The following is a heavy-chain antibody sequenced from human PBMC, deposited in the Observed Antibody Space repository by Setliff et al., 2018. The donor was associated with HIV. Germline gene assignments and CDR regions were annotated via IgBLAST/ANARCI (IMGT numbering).Heavy chain of an antibody. Sequence: GGSLRLSCVTSGFTFTSHSMNWVRLRPGKGLEWVASISGSGTYTHYADSVRGRFTVSRDNSKNSLYLQMNSLRPEDTAFYYCAKDAGGWSYWYFDLWGRGTLVTVSS. V-gene: IGHV3-21*04. D-gene: IGHD6-19*01. J-gene: IGHJ2*01. CDR2: ISGSGTYT. CDR3: AKDAGGWSYWYFDL. CDR1: GFTFTSHS.